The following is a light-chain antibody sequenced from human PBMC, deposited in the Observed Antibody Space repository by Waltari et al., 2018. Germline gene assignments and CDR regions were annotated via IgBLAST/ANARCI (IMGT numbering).Light chain of an antibody. J-gene: IGKJ3*01. CDR3: QQSYSTIFT. CDR1: QNINIY. V-gene: IGKV1-39*01. Sequence: DIQMTQSPSSLSASVGDRVTITCRASQNINIYLNWYQPKPGKAPNLLIYAASNLQSGVPSRFSASGSGTEFTLTISSLRPEDFATYYCQQSYSTIFTFGPGTKVDTK. CDR2: AAS.